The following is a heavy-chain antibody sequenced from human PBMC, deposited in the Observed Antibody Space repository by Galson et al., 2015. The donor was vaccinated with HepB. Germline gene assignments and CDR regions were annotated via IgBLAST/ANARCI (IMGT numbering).Heavy chain of an antibody. V-gene: IGHV1-3*01. CDR3: ARSLGGLELLVA. J-gene: IGHJ5*02. Sequence: SVKVSCKASGYTFTSYAMHWVRQAPGQRLEWMGWINAGNGNTKYSQKFQGRVTITRDTSASTAYMELSSLRSEDTAVYYCARSLGGLELLVAWGQGTLVTVSS. CDR2: INAGNGNT. D-gene: IGHD1-7*01. CDR1: GYTFTSYA.